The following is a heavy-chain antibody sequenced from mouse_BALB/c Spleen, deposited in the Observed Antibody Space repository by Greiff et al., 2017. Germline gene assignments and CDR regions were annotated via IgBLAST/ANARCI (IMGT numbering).Heavy chain of an antibody. CDR2: ISSGGST. D-gene: IGHD2-2*01. CDR1: GFTFSSYA. J-gene: IGHJ4*01. V-gene: IGHV5-6-5*01. Sequence: EVKLVESGGGLVKPGGSLKLSCAASGFTFSSYAMSWVRQTPEKRLEWVASISSGGSTYYPDSVKGRFTISRDNARNILYLQMSSLRFEDTAMYYCAREGRLGYYAMDYWGQGTSVTVSS. CDR3: AREGRLGYYAMDY.